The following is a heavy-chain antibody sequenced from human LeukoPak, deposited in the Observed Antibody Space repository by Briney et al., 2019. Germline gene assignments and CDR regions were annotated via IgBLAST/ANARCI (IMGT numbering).Heavy chain of an antibody. J-gene: IGHJ6*02. CDR1: GGSISSYY. Sequence: PSETLSLTCTVSGGSISSYYWSWIRQPPGKGLEWIGYIYYSGSTNYNPSLKSRVTISVDTSKNQFSLKLSSVTAADTAVYYCARHPYYYYGMDVWCQGTTVTVSS. V-gene: IGHV4-59*08. CDR2: IYYSGST. CDR3: ARHPYYYYGMDV.